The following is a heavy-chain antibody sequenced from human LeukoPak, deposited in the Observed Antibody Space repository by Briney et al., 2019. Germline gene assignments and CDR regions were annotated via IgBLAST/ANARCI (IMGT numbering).Heavy chain of an antibody. CDR2: INHSGST. J-gene: IGHJ5*02. CDR3: ARHRGSSGWYSNWFDP. CDR1: GGSFSGYY. Sequence: TSETLSLTCAVYGGSFSGYYWSWIRQPPGKGLEWIGEINHSGSTNYNPSLKSRVTISVDTSKNQSSLKLSSVTAADTAVYYCARHRGSSGWYSNWFDPWGQGTLVTVSS. D-gene: IGHD6-19*01. V-gene: IGHV4-34*01.